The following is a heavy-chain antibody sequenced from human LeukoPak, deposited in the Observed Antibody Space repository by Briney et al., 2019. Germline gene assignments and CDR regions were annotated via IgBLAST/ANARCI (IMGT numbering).Heavy chain of an antibody. CDR1: GASISSDY. V-gene: IGHV4-59*01. D-gene: IGHD3-22*01. CDR2: VYHSGST. J-gene: IGHJ4*02. CDR3: ARAGNYYYSSGYYSHFDY. Sequence: SETLSLTCTVSGASISSDYWNWIRQPPGKGLEWIGHVYHSGSTNYNPSLKSRVTISVDTSKNQFSLKLSSVTAADTAVYYCARAGNYYYSSGYYSHFDYWGQGTLVAVSS.